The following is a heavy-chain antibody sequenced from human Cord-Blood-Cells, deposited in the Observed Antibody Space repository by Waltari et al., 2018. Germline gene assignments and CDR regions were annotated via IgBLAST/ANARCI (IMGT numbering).Heavy chain of an antibody. V-gene: IGHV5-51*01. Sequence: EVQLVQSGAEVKKPWESLKISCKGYGYSFTIYWIGWVRQVPGKGLEWMGIIYPGDSDTRYSPSFQCQITISADKSISTAYLQSSILKASDTTMYYCARTADSSSWYFDLWGRGTLVTVSS. CDR1: GYSFTIYW. CDR3: ARTADSSSWYFDL. J-gene: IGHJ2*01. D-gene: IGHD6-6*01. CDR2: IYPGDSDT.